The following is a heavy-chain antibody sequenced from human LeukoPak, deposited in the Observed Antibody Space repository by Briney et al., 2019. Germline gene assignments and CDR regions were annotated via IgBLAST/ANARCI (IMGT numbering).Heavy chain of an antibody. CDR3: ARPGRADAFDI. Sequence: GGSLRLSCAASGFTFSSYAMSWVRQAPGKGLEWVSAISGSGGSTYYADSVKGRFTISRDNAKNSLYLQMNSLRAEDTAVYYCARPGRADAFDIWGQGTMVTVSS. V-gene: IGHV3-23*01. CDR2: ISGSGGST. J-gene: IGHJ3*02. CDR1: GFTFSSYA.